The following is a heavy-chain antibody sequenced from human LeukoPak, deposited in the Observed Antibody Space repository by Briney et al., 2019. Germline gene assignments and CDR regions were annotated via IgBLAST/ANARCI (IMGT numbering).Heavy chain of an antibody. J-gene: IGHJ4*02. Sequence: GGSLRLSCAASGFTFSSYAMSWVRQAPGKGLEWVSAISGSGGSTYYADSVKGRFTISRDNSKNTLYLQMNSLRAEDTAVYYCAMRPVGAKSSLYFDYWGRGTLVTVSS. V-gene: IGHV3-23*01. CDR3: AMRPVGAKSSLYFDY. CDR2: ISGSGGST. CDR1: GFTFSSYA. D-gene: IGHD1-26*01.